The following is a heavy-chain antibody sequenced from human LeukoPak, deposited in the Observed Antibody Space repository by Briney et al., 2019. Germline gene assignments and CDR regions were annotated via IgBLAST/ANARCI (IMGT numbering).Heavy chain of an antibody. V-gene: IGHV3-20*04. D-gene: IGHD3-10*01. Sequence: GGSLRLSCAASGFTFSSYAMSWVRQAPGKGLEWVSGINWNGGSTGYADSVKGRFTISRDNAKNSLYLQMNSLRAEDTAVYYCARDHAPYYYGSGRKNWFDPWGQGTLVTVSS. CDR3: ARDHAPYYYGSGRKNWFDP. J-gene: IGHJ5*02. CDR1: GFTFSSYA. CDR2: INWNGGST.